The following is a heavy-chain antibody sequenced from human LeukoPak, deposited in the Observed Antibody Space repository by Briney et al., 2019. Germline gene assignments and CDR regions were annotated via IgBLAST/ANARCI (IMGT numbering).Heavy chain of an antibody. Sequence: GGSLRLSCSASGFAFSGFAMGWVRQAPGKGLEWVSSISGSDGNTYYADSVEGRFTVSRDNSKNTLYLQMNNLRAEDTALYYCARGRGGDSVPSRFDYWGQGTLVTVSS. CDR3: ARGRGGDSVPSRFDY. D-gene: IGHD2-21*02. J-gene: IGHJ4*02. CDR2: ISGSDGNT. V-gene: IGHV3-23*01. CDR1: GFAFSGFA.